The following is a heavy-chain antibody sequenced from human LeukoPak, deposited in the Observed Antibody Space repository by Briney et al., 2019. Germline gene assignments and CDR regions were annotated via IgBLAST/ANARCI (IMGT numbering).Heavy chain of an antibody. D-gene: IGHD6-13*01. Sequence: SETLSLTCTVSGGSISSGSYYWSWIRQPAGKGLEWIGEINHSGSTNYNPSLKSRVTISVDTSKNQFSLKLSSVTAADTAVYYCASLKGIAAAGTSGYWGQGTLVTVSS. CDR2: INHSGST. J-gene: IGHJ4*02. CDR1: GGSISSGSYY. V-gene: IGHV4-61*10. CDR3: ASLKGIAAAGTSGY.